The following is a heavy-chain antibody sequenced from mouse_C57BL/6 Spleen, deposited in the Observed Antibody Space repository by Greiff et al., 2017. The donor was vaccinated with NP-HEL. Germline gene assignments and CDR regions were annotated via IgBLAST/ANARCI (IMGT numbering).Heavy chain of an antibody. CDR2: IDPANGNT. CDR3: ARCGDWADWYFDV. V-gene: IGHV14-3*01. D-gene: IGHD4-1*01. CDR1: GFNIKNTY. J-gene: IGHJ1*03. Sequence: EVQRVESVAELVRPGASVKLSCTASGFNIKNTYMHWVKQRPEQGLEWIGRIDPANGNTKYAPKFQGKATITADTSSNTAYLQLSSLTSEDTAIYYCARCGDWADWYFDVWGTGTTVTVSS.